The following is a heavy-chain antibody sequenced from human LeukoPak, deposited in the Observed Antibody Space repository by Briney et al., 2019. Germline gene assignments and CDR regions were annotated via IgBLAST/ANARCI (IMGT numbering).Heavy chain of an antibody. CDR1: GFTFSSYS. J-gene: IGHJ3*02. Sequence: GGSLRLSCAASGFTFSSYSMNWVRQAPGKGLEWVSSISSSSSYIYYADSVKGRFTISRDNAKNSLYLQMNSLRAEDTAVYYCARDGDSSGYYYGAFDIWGQGTMVTVPS. CDR2: ISSSSSYI. V-gene: IGHV3-21*01. CDR3: ARDGDSSGYYYGAFDI. D-gene: IGHD3-22*01.